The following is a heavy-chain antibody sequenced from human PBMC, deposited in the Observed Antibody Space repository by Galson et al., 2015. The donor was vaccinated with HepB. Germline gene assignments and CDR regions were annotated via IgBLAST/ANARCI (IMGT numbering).Heavy chain of an antibody. CDR2: ISGDGGVT. Sequence: SLRLSCAAAGFTFTRYAITWVRQAPGKGLEFISSISGDGGVTYYTDSVKGRFTISRDNYKNTVYLQMNSLRVKDTAIYFCAKVAILGATPHYYDYWGQGILVTVSS. D-gene: IGHD2-21*01. CDR3: AKVAILGATPHYYDY. CDR1: GFTFTRYA. V-gene: IGHV3-23*01. J-gene: IGHJ4*02.